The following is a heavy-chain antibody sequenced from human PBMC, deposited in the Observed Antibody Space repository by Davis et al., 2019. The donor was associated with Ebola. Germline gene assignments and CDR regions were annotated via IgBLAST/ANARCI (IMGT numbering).Heavy chain of an antibody. D-gene: IGHD2-8*01. CDR1: GDTFTSYA. CDR3: ASSGYCTNGVYYTNYYYGMDV. CDR2: INAGNGNT. Sequence: ASVKVSCKASGDTFTSYAMHWVRQAPGQRLEWMGWINAGNGNTKYSQKFQGRVTITRDTSASTAYMELSSLRSEDTAVYYCASSGYCTNGVYYTNYYYGMDVWGQGTTVTVSS. V-gene: IGHV1-3*01. J-gene: IGHJ6*02.